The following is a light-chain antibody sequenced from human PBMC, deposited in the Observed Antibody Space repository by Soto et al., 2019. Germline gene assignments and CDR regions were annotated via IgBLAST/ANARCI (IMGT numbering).Light chain of an antibody. CDR3: GTWDSRLSAWV. J-gene: IGLJ2*01. V-gene: IGLV1-51*02. CDR2: ENS. Sequence: QSVLTQPPSMSAAPGQKITISCSGSSPNIGSNYVSWYQQLPGTAPKLLIHENSKRPSGIPDRFSGSKSGTSATLGITGLQTGDEADYYCGTWDSRLSAWVFGGGTKLTVL. CDR1: SPNIGSNY.